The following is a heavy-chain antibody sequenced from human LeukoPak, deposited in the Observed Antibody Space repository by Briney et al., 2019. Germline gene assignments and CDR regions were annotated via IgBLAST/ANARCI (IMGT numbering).Heavy chain of an antibody. D-gene: IGHD2-2*01. CDR1: GFTFSNVW. J-gene: IGHJ3*02. CDR3: ARGGPAGDFIVVAPTNNAFDI. CDR2: IYRGGST. Sequence: GGSLRLSCAASGFTFSNVWMNWVRQAPGKGLEWVSVIYRGGSTYYADSVKGRFTISRDNAENTLCLQMKSLRAEDTAVYYCARGGPAGDFIVVAPTNNAFDIWGQGTMVTVSS. V-gene: IGHV3-66*01.